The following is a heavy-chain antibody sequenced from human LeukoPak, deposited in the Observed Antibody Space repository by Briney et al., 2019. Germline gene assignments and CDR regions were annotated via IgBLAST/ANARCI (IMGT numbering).Heavy chain of an antibody. V-gene: IGHV3-21*01. Sequence: PGGSLRLSCAAPGFTFSSYSMNWVRQAPGKGLEWVSSISSSSSYIYYADSVKGRFTISRDNAKNSLYLQMNSLRAEDTAVYYCARDSVGATDYWGQGTLVTVSS. CDR3: ARDSVGATDY. D-gene: IGHD1-26*01. CDR1: GFTFSSYS. J-gene: IGHJ4*02. CDR2: ISSSSSYI.